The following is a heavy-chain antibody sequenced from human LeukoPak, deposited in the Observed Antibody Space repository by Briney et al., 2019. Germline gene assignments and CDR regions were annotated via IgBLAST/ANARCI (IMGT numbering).Heavy chain of an antibody. CDR3: ARLTYDFWSGYNTLDY. D-gene: IGHD3-3*01. CDR1: GGSISSYY. CDR2: IYTSGST. V-gene: IGHV4-4*07. J-gene: IGHJ4*02. Sequence: SETLSLTCTVSGGSISSYYWSWIRQPAGKGLEWIGRIYTSGSTNYNPSLKSRVTMSIDTSKNQFSLKLSSVTAADTAVYYCARLTYDFWSGYNTLDYWGQGTLVTASS.